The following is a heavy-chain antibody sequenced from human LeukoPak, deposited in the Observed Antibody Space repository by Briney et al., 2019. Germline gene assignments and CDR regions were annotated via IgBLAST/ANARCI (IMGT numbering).Heavy chain of an antibody. V-gene: IGHV3-23*01. Sequence: SGGSLRLSCAASGFTFSSYAVSWVRQAPGKGLGWVSAISGSGGSTYYADSVKGRFTISRDNSKNTLYLQMNSLRAEDTAVYYCAPDNSGGSFYWGQGTLVTVSS. CDR1: GFTFSSYA. D-gene: IGHD4-23*01. CDR3: APDNSGGSFY. CDR2: ISGSGGST. J-gene: IGHJ4*02.